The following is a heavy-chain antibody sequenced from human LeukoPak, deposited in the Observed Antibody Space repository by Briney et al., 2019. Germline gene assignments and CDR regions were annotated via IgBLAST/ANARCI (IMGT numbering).Heavy chain of an antibody. CDR3: ARLTIVANAFDI. CDR2: IYYSGST. Sequence: SETLSLTCTVSGGSISSSDYYWGWIRQPPGKGLEWIGSIYYSGSTYYNPSLKSRVTISVDTSKNHFSLRLSSVTAADTAMSYCARLTIVANAFDIWGQGTMVTVSS. D-gene: IGHD3-22*01. V-gene: IGHV4-39*02. J-gene: IGHJ3*02. CDR1: GGSISSSDYY.